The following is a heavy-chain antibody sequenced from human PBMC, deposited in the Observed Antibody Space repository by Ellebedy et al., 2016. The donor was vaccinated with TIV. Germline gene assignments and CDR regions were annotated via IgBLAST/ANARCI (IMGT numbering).Heavy chain of an antibody. CDR1: GFTFSSYA. Sequence: GESLKISXAASGFTFSSYAMSWVRQAPGKGLDWVSALSGGGGSTYYADSVKGRFSISRDKNTLYLQMNSLRAEDTAVYHCARDWSTWRHDSVSYHYGLDVWGPGTTVTV. CDR2: LSGGGGST. J-gene: IGHJ6*02. D-gene: IGHD3-16*01. V-gene: IGHV3-23*01. CDR3: ARDWSTWRHDSVSYHYGLDV.